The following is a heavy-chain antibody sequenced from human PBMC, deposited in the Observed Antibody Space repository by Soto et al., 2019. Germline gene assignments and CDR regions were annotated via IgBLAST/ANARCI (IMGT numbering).Heavy chain of an antibody. J-gene: IGHJ6*02. CDR1: GFTFSSYS. CDR2: ISSSSSTI. D-gene: IGHD4-17*01. Sequence: GGSLRLSCAASGFTFSSYSMNWVRQAPGKGLEWVSYISSSSSTIYYADSVKGRFTISRDNAKKSLYLQMNSLRDEDTAVYYCARPTVTTGFDYYYGMDVWGQGTTVTVSS. CDR3: ARPTVTTGFDYYYGMDV. V-gene: IGHV3-48*02.